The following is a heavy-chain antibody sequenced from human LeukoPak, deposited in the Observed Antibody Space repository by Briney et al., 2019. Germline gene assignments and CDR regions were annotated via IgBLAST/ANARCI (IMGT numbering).Heavy chain of an antibody. Sequence: PSETLSLTCTVAGGSISSYYWSWIRQPAGKGLEWIGRVYISGTTNYNTSLKSRITMSLDTSKNQLSLKLSSVTAADTAVYYCARDEAGSGYIDYWGQGTLVTVSS. D-gene: IGHD3-22*01. CDR1: GGSISSYY. CDR3: ARDEAGSGYIDY. V-gene: IGHV4-4*07. CDR2: VYISGTT. J-gene: IGHJ4*02.